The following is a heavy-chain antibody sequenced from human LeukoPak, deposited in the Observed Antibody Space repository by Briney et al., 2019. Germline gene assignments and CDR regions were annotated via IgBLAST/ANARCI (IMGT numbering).Heavy chain of an antibody. V-gene: IGHV4-39*07. CDR3: ARDVYGDFFDY. CDR2: ISYSGGT. D-gene: IGHD4-17*01. Sequence: SETLSLTCTVSGDSISSSSYYWGWIRQPPGKGLEWIGSISYSGGTYYNPSLKSRVTISVDTSKNQFSLKLSSVTAADTAVYYCARDVYGDFFDYWGQGTLVTVSS. J-gene: IGHJ4*02. CDR1: GDSISSSSYY.